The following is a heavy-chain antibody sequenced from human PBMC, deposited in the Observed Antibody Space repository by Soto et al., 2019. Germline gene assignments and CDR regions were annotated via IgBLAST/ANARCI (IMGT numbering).Heavy chain of an antibody. CDR1: GYTFTSYY. J-gene: IGHJ3*02. Sequence: ASVKVSCKASGYTFTSYYMHWVRQAPGQGLEWMGIINPSGGSTSYAQKFQGRATMTRGTSTSTVYMELSSLRSEDTAVYYCARVPNIVVVPAADYGGNSEAFDIWGQGTMVTVSS. CDR2: INPSGGST. V-gene: IGHV1-46*01. CDR3: ARVPNIVVVPAADYGGNSEAFDI. D-gene: IGHD2-2*01.